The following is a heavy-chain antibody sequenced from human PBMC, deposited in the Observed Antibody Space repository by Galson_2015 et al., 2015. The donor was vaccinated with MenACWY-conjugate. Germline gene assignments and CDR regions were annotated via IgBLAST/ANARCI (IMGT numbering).Heavy chain of an antibody. CDR1: GFTFSGST. J-gene: IGHJ4*02. CDR3: TRHINSSGIFDY. D-gene: IGHD6-19*01. V-gene: IGHV3-73*01. Sequence: SLRLSCAASGFTFSGSTMHWVRRASGKGLEWVGRIRTKINNYATEYAASVKGRFTISRDDSKNTAYLQMNSLKTEDTAIYYCTRHINSSGIFDYWGQGTLVTVSS. CDR2: IRTKINNYAT.